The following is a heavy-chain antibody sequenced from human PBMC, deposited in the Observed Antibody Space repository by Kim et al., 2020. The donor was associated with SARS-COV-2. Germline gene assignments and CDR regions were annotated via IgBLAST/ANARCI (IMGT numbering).Heavy chain of an antibody. CDR3: ARDNYVWGSYRYWGSNWFDP. CDR2: ISSSSSYI. Sequence: GGSLRLSCAASGFTFSSYSMNWVRQAPGKGLEWVSSISSSSSYIYYADSVKGRFTISRDNAKNSLYLQMNSLRAEDTAVYYCARDNYVWGSYRYWGSNWFDPWGQGTLVTASS. CDR1: GFTFSSYS. J-gene: IGHJ5*02. D-gene: IGHD3-16*02. V-gene: IGHV3-21*01.